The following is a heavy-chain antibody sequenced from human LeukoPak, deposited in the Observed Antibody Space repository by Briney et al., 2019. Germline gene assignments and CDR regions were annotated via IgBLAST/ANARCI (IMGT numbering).Heavy chain of an antibody. V-gene: IGHV3-20*01. Sequence: GGSLRLSCAASGFTFSSYAMSWVRQGPGEGLEWVSGINWNGGSTGYADSVKGRFTISRDNAKNSLYLQMNSLRAEDTALYHCARVSGRPYYYYMDVWGKGTTVTISS. CDR3: ARVSGRPYYYYMDV. J-gene: IGHJ6*03. D-gene: IGHD3-10*01. CDR2: INWNGGST. CDR1: GFTFSSYA.